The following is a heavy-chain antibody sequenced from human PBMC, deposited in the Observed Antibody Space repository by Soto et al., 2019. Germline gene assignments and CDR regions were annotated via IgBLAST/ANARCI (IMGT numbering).Heavy chain of an antibody. CDR3: ARSRRRKWELLALPSSEFDY. D-gene: IGHD1-26*01. Sequence: ASETLSLTCTVSGGSISSYYWSWIRQPPGKGLEWIGYIYYSGSTNYNPSLKSRVTISVDTSKNQFSLKLSSVTAADTAVYYCARSRRRKWELLALPSSEFDYWGQGTLVTVSS. V-gene: IGHV4-59*01. CDR1: GGSISSYY. J-gene: IGHJ4*02. CDR2: IYYSGST.